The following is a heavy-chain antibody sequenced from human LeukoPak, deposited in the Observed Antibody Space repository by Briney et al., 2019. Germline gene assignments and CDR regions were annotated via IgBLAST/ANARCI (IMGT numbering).Heavy chain of an antibody. CDR2: IYHSGST. D-gene: IGHD3-9*01. J-gene: IGHJ4*02. V-gene: IGHV4-4*02. CDR3: ARTPRARNFDWLAPKYYFDY. Sequence: PSETLSLTCAVSGGSISSSNWWSWVRQPPGKGLEWIGEIYHSGSTNYNPSLKSRVTISVDKSKNQFSLKLSSVTAADTAVYYCARTPRARNFDWLAPKYYFDYWGQGTLVTVSS. CDR1: GGSISSSNW.